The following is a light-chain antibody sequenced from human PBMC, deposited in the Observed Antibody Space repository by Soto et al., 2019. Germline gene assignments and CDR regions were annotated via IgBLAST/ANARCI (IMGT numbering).Light chain of an antibody. V-gene: IGKV3-11*01. CDR1: QSVSSY. Sequence: DIVLTQSPATLYLSPGERAILSCRASQSVSSYLAWYQQKPGQAPRLLIYDASNRATGIPDRFSGSGSGTDFTLTISILEPEDFAVYYCQQRSNRFTFGPGTQVDIK. J-gene: IGKJ3*01. CDR2: DAS. CDR3: QQRSNRFT.